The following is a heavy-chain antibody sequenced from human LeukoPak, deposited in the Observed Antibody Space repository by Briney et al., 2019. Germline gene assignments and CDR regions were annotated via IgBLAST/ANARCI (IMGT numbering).Heavy chain of an antibody. CDR3: AKDLATRYSLDY. CDR2: ISYDGSIT. CDR1: GFTFSSNA. Sequence: GGSLRLSCAASGFTFSSNAMHWVRQVPGKGLESVAFISYDGSITEYADSVKGRFTISRDNSKNTLSPQMSSLRAEDTALYYCAKDLATRYSLDYWGQGTPVIVSS. V-gene: IGHV3-30*18. D-gene: IGHD5-12*01. J-gene: IGHJ4*02.